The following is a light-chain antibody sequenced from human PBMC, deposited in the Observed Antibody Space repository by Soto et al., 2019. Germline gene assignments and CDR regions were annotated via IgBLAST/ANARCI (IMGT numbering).Light chain of an antibody. V-gene: IGKV1-33*01. CDR3: QQYGSSLT. CDR1: QDISNY. CDR2: DAS. Sequence: DIQMTQSPSSLSASVGDRVTITCQASQDISNYLNWYQQKPGKAPKLLIYDASNLETGVPSRFSGSGSGTDFTLTIRRLEPEDFAVYYCQQYGSSLTFGGGTKVEIK. J-gene: IGKJ4*01.